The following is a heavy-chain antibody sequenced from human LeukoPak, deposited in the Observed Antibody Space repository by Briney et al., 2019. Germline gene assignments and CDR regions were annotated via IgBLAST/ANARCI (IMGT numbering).Heavy chain of an antibody. V-gene: IGHV3-23*01. D-gene: IGHD2-15*01. J-gene: IGHJ3*02. CDR2: ISGSGGST. CDR3: AKRVVAATLRAFDI. CDR1: GFTFSSFP. Sequence: GGSLRLSCAASGFTFSSFPMHWVRQAPGKGLEWVSAISGSGGSTYYADSVKGRFTISRDNSKNTLYLQMNSLRAEDTAVYYCAKRVVAATLRAFDIWGQGTMVTVSS.